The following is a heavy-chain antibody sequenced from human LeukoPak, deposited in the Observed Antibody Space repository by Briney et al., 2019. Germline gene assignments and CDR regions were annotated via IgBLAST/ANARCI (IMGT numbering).Heavy chain of an antibody. CDR1: GFTFSSYW. CDR2: IKQDGSEK. CDR3: ARVIRWYRRDAFDI. D-gene: IGHD4-23*01. V-gene: IGHV3-7*01. Sequence: GGSRRLSCAASGFTFSSYWMSWVRQAPGKGLEWVANIKQDGSEKYYVDSVKGRFTISRDNAKNSLYLQMNSLRAEDTAVYYCARVIRWYRRDAFDIWGQGTMVTVSS. J-gene: IGHJ3*02.